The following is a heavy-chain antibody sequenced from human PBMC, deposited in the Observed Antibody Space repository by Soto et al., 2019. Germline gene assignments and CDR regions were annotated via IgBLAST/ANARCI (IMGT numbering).Heavy chain of an antibody. J-gene: IGHJ5*02. CDR3: ARGPEGFDP. Sequence: PSETLSLTCTVSGGSIISYYWSWIRQPPGKGLEWIGYIYYSGSTNYNPSLKSRVTISVDTSKNQFSLKLSSVTAAGTAVYYCARGPEGFDPWGQGTLVTVS. V-gene: IGHV4-59*01. CDR2: IYYSGST. CDR1: GGSIISYY.